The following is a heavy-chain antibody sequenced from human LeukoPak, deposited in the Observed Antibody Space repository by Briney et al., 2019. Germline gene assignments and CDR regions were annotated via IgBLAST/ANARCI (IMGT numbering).Heavy chain of an antibody. V-gene: IGHV3-30*02. Sequence: AGGSLRLSCAASGFTFSSYAMSWVRQAPGKGLEWVAVIWYDGSNKYYADSVKGRFTISRDNSKNTLNLQMNSLRAEDTAVYYCVKDRTGTYTLDYWGQGTLVTVSS. J-gene: IGHJ4*02. CDR2: IWYDGSNK. D-gene: IGHD3-10*01. CDR1: GFTFSSYA. CDR3: VKDRTGTYTLDY.